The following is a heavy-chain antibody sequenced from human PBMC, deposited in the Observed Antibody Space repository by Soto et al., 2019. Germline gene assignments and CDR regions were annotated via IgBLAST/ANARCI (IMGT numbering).Heavy chain of an antibody. V-gene: IGHV3-23*01. CDR2: LTDSGVRT. CDR3: AKVVREGASGSYSHFDS. D-gene: IGHD1-26*01. Sequence: TGGSLRLSCAASGFLFSDYAMTWVRRAPGKGLEWVSSLTDSGVRTFYADSVKGRFTISRDNSKNTLFLQMNSLRAEDTAMYYCAKVVREGASGSYSHFDSWGQGTLVTVSS. CDR1: GFLFSDYA. J-gene: IGHJ4*02.